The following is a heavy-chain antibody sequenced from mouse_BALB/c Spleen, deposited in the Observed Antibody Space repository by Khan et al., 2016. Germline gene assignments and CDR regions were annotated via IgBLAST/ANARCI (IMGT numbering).Heavy chain of an antibody. V-gene: IGHV2-2*02. CDR3: ASNRYGNYYFAY. D-gene: IGHD2-10*02. J-gene: IGHJ3*01. CDR2: IWSGGRT. CDR1: GFSLSSYG. Sequence: QVQLKQSGPGLVQPSQSLSITCTVSGFSLSSYGVHWVRQSPGKGLEWLGVIWSGGRTDYNAAFKSRLNISKDNSKSQVFFKMNSLQANDTAIYXCASNRYGNYYFAYWGQGTLVTVSA.